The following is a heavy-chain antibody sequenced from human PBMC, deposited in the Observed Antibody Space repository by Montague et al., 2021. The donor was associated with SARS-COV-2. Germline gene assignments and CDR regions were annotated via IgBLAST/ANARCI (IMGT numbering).Heavy chain of an antibody. CDR2: INHSGGT. CDR3: ARGADYDFWSGFLRYKWFDP. J-gene: IGHJ5*02. CDR1: GGSLSGYY. Sequence: SETLSLTCAGDGGSLSGYYWAWIRQAPAKGLEWIGEINHSGGTNYNPSLKSRLTISVDTSKKQFSLKLNSTTAADTAVYYCARGADYDFWSGFLRYKWFDPWGLGTPVTVSS. D-gene: IGHD3-3*01. V-gene: IGHV4-34*01.